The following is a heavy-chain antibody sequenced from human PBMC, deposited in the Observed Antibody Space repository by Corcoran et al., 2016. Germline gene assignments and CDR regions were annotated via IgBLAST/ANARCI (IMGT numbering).Heavy chain of an antibody. CDR1: GFTFDDYA. Sequence: EVLLVESGGGLVQPGRSLRLSCAASGFTFDDYAMHWVRQAPGKGLEWVSGISWNSGSIGYADSVKGRFTISRDNAKSSLYLQMNSMRAEDTALYYCAKVRASIAARKTYYSGMDVRGQGTTVTVSS. V-gene: IGHV3-9*01. J-gene: IGHJ6*02. CDR3: AKVRASIAARKTYYSGMDV. CDR2: ISWNSGSI. D-gene: IGHD6-6*01.